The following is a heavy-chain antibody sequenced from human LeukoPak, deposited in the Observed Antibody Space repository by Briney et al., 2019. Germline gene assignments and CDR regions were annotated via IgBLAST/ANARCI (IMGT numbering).Heavy chain of an antibody. CDR2: ISSSGSTI. Sequence: GGSLRLSCAASGFTFSDYYMSWIRQAPGKGLEWVSYISSSGSTIYYADSVKGRFTISRDNAKNSLYLQMNSLRAEDTAVYYCARSDRRGDDFWSGYYSHYYYYGMDVWGQGTTVTVSS. D-gene: IGHD3-3*01. CDR1: GFTFSDYY. V-gene: IGHV3-11*01. CDR3: ARSDRRGDDFWSGYYSHYYYYGMDV. J-gene: IGHJ6*02.